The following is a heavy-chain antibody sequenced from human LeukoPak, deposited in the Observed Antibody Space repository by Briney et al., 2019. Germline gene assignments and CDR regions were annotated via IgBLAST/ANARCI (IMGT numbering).Heavy chain of an antibody. J-gene: IGHJ6*03. D-gene: IGHD3-10*01. CDR3: AKSRITMVRGVTNYMDV. CDR1: RFTLSSYG. Sequence: GGSLRLSCAASRFTLSSYGMHWVRQAPGKGLEWVAFIRYDGSNKYYADSVKGRFTISRDNSKNTLYLQMNSLRAEDTAVYYCAKSRITMVRGVTNYMDVWGKGTTVTVSS. V-gene: IGHV3-30*02. CDR2: IRYDGSNK.